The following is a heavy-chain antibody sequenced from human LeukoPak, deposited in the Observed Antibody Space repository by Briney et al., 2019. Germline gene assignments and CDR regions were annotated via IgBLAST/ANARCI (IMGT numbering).Heavy chain of an antibody. D-gene: IGHD2-21*01. Sequence: GGSLRLSCAASGFTFSSYGMHWVRQAPGKGLEWVAVISYDGSNKYYADSVKGRFTISRDNSKNTLYLQMNSLRAEDTAVYYCAKGVALKPRYYFDYWGQGTLVTVSS. CDR3: AKGVALKPRYYFDY. V-gene: IGHV3-30*18. CDR2: ISYDGSNK. CDR1: GFTFSSYG. J-gene: IGHJ4*02.